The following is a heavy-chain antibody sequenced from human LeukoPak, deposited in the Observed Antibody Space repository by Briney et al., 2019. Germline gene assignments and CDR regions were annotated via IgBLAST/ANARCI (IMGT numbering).Heavy chain of an antibody. D-gene: IGHD2-15*01. Sequence: GGSLRLSCAASGFTFISYEMNWVRQAPGKGLEWLSYISSSGNTIYYADSVKGRFTISRDNAKNSLYLQMNSLRAEDTAVYYCARGDEVVAADYYYYMDVWGKGTTVTISS. CDR3: ARGDEVVAADYYYYMDV. CDR1: GFTFISYE. V-gene: IGHV3-48*03. CDR2: ISSSGNTI. J-gene: IGHJ6*03.